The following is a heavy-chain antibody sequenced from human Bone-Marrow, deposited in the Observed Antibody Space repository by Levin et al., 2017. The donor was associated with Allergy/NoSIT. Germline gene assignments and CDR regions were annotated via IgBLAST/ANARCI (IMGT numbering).Heavy chain of an antibody. CDR3: ARAPTRDTSGWLAF. V-gene: IGHV3-30-3*01. CDR1: GFTFNSYA. D-gene: IGHD6-19*01. Sequence: GESLKISCAASGFTFNSYAMHWVRQAPGKGLEWVAVISFDGSKKYDAASVKGRFTISRDNSQNTLYLQLDSLRLEDTAVYYCARAPTRDTSGWLAFWGQGTLVTVSS. CDR2: ISFDGSKK. J-gene: IGHJ4*02.